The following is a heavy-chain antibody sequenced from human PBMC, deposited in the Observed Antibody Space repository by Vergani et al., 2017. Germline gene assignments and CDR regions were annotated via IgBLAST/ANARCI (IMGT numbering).Heavy chain of an antibody. CDR1: GGSISSGSYY. Sequence: QVQLQESGPGLVKPSQTLSLTCTVSGGSISSGSYYWSWIRQPAGKGREWIGRIFTSGSTNYNPSLKSRVTISVDKSKNQFSLKLSSVTAADTAVYYCARGPGGGYKVRGVTGYYYYYGRDVWGQGP. CDR3: ARGPGGGYKVRGVTGYYYYYGRDV. V-gene: IGHV4-61*02. J-gene: IGHJ6*02. D-gene: IGHD3-10*01. CDR2: IFTSGST.